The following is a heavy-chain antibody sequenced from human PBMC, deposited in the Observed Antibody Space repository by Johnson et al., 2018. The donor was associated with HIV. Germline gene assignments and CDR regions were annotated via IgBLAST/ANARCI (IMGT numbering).Heavy chain of an antibody. V-gene: IGHV3-23*04. CDR2: LIHSGGTT. CDR3: SKDQGLGRVPHPTTSDI. D-gene: IGHD3-16*01. Sequence: MQLVESGGGLVQPGRSLRLSCAASGFTFDDYAMHWVRQAPGKGLEWVSLIHSGGTTFYADSVRGRFTISRDSSKNTLYLQMNSLRAEDAAVYYCSKDQGLGRVPHPTTSDIWGQGTMVTV. CDR1: GFTFDDYA. J-gene: IGHJ3*02.